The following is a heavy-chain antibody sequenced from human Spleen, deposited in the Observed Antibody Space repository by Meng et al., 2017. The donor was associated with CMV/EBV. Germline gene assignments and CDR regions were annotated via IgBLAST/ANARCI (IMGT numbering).Heavy chain of an antibody. CDR1: GGSFSGYY. D-gene: IGHD3-10*01. CDR3: ARQGRVYFDY. J-gene: IGHJ4*02. Sequence: SETLSLTCAVYGGSFSGYYWSWIRQPPGKGLEWIGEINHSGSTNYNPSLKSRLTMSIHTSEKRFSLQLNSVTAADTAVYYCARQGRVYFDYWGQGVLVTVSS. V-gene: IGHV4-34*01. CDR2: INHSGST.